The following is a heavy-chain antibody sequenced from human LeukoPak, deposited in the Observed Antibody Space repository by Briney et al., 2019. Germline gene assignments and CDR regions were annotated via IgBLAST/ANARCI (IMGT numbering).Heavy chain of an antibody. CDR3: AKDRSAAAGYSSDY. D-gene: IGHD6-13*01. Sequence: GGSLRLSCAASGFTFSSYAMSWVRQAPGKGLGWVSGISASGGSTFYADSVKGRFTISRDNSKNALYLQMNSLRVEDTALYYCAKDRSAAAGYSSDYWGQGTLVTVSS. V-gene: IGHV3-23*01. CDR2: ISASGGST. J-gene: IGHJ4*02. CDR1: GFTFSSYA.